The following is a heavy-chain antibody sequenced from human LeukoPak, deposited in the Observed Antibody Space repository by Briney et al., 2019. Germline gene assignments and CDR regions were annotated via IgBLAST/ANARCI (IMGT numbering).Heavy chain of an antibody. J-gene: IGHJ4*02. CDR2: INPNSGGT. Sequence: ASVKVSCKASGYTFTGYYMHWVRQAPGQGLEWMGWINPNSGGTNYAQKFQGRVTMTRDTSISTAYMELSRLGSDDTAVYYCARDLGYCSGGSCDSNLFDYWGQGTLVTVSS. CDR3: ARDLGYCSGGSCDSNLFDY. CDR1: GYTFTGYY. V-gene: IGHV1-2*02. D-gene: IGHD2-15*01.